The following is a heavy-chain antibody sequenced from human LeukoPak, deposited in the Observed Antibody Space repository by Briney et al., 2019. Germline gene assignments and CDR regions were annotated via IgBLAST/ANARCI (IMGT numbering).Heavy chain of an antibody. J-gene: IGHJ4*02. CDR1: GFTVSSNY. CDR3: ARVEEGHFDY. Sequence: PGGSLRLSCAASGFTVSSNYMSWVRQAPGKGLEWVSVIYSGGSTYYADSVKGRFTISRDNSKNTLYLRMNSLRAEDTAVYYCARVEEGHFDYWGQGTLVTVSS. V-gene: IGHV3-53*01. CDR2: IYSGGST.